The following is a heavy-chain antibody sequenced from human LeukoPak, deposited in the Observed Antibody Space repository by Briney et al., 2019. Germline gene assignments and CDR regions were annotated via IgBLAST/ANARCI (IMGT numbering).Heavy chain of an antibody. CDR2: IYPGYSDT. J-gene: IGHJ3*02. V-gene: IGHV5-51*01. D-gene: IGHD6-19*01. CDR1: GYSFTSYW. Sequence: GESLKISCKGSGYSFTSYWIGWVRQMPGKGLEWMGIIYPGYSDTRYSPSFQGQVTISADKSISTAYLQWSSLKASDTAMYYCARQYDAIAVAGTVPDAFDIWGQGTMVTVSS. CDR3: ARQYDAIAVAGTVPDAFDI.